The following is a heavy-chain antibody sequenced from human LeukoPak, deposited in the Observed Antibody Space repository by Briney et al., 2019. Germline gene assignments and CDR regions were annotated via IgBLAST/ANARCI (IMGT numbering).Heavy chain of an antibody. D-gene: IGHD3-22*01. J-gene: IGHJ4*02. CDR2: ISDNSAMK. CDR1: GFTFNTFN. V-gene: IGHV3-48*01. Sequence: GGYLRLSCAASGFTFNTFNMNWVRQAPDKGLEWVSYISDNSAMKYYADSVKGRFTISRDNAKKSLILQMSSLRAEDTAVYYCARGYYDSGDPYYFDYWGQGTLVTVSS. CDR3: ARGYYDSGDPYYFDY.